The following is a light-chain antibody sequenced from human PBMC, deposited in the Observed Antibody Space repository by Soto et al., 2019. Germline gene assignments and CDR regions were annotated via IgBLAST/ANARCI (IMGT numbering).Light chain of an antibody. J-gene: IGLJ2*01. V-gene: IGLV8-61*01. Sequence: QTVVTHEPAFSVSPGGTVTLTCGLSSGAVSTSYYPSWYHQTPGQAPRTLIYNTYTRYSGVPDRFSASILVDKAALTITGAQADDEADYYCVLYMGSGLSVFGGGSTLTV. CDR2: NTY. CDR3: VLYMGSGLSV. CDR1: SGAVSTSYY.